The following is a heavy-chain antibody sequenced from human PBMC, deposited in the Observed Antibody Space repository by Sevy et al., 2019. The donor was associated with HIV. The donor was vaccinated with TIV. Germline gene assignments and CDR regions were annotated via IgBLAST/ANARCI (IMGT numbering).Heavy chain of an antibody. V-gene: IGHV3-21*01. J-gene: IGHJ4*02. Sequence: GGSLRLSCAASGFTFSSYSMNWVRQAPGKGLEWVSSISSSSSYIYYADSVKGRFTISRDNAKNSLYLQMNSLRAEDTAVYYCARDPHSSSWPYYFDYWGQGTLVIVSS. CDR2: ISSSSSYI. CDR3: ARDPHSSSWPYYFDY. CDR1: GFTFSSYS. D-gene: IGHD6-13*01.